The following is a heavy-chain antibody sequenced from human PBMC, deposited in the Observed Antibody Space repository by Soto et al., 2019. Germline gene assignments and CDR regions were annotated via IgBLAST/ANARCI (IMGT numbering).Heavy chain of an antibody. D-gene: IGHD3-9*01. V-gene: IGHV4-34*01. CDR1: GRPFSGYY. CDR3: ARIGLRYCDWLSPGEDYYYCMDV. Sequence: SETLSLTCAVYGRPFSGYYWSWIRQPPGKGLEWIGDINHSGRTNYNPSLKSRVTISVDTSKNQFSLKLSSVTAADTAVYYCARIGLRYCDWLSPGEDYYYCMDVWGKGTTVTVSS. CDR2: INHSGRT. J-gene: IGHJ6*03.